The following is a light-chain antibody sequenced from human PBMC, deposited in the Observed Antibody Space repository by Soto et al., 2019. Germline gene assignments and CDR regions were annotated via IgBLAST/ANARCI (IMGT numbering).Light chain of an antibody. Sequence: DVQMTQSPSTLSASVGDRVTITCRASQNINSDLAWYQQKPGKAPQLVIYRASSLESGVPSRFSGSGSGTEFTLTITSLHPDDFATYYCQEHNNFWTFGHGTTVDIK. CDR1: QNINSD. CDR2: RAS. J-gene: IGKJ1*01. V-gene: IGKV1-5*03. CDR3: QEHNNFWT.